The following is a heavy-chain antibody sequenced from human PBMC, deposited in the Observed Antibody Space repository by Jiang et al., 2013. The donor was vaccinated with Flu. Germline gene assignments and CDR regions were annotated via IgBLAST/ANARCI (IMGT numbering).Heavy chain of an antibody. CDR2: INHSGST. D-gene: IGHD6-6*01. CDR1: GGSFSGYY. Sequence: LLKPSETLSLTCAVYGGSFSGYYWSWIRQPPGKGLEWIGEINHSGSTNYNPSLKSRVTISVDTSKNQFSLKLSSVTAADTAVYYCAIGSIAAPATHKNWFDPWGQGTLVTVSS. J-gene: IGHJ5*02. CDR3: AIGSIAAPATHKNWFDP. V-gene: IGHV4-34*01.